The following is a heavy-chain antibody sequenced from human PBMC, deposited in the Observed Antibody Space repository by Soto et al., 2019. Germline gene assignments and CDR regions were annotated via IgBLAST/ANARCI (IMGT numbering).Heavy chain of an antibody. Sequence: QVQLQESGPGLVKPSETLSLTCTVSGGSVSSGSYYWSWIRQPPGKGLEWIGYIYYSGSTNYNPSLKSRVTISVDTSKNQFSLKLSSVTAADTAVYYCARGSGSYYAIPAFDIWGQGTMVTVSS. V-gene: IGHV4-61*01. CDR3: ARGSGSYYAIPAFDI. CDR2: IYYSGST. J-gene: IGHJ3*02. D-gene: IGHD1-26*01. CDR1: GGSVSSGSYY.